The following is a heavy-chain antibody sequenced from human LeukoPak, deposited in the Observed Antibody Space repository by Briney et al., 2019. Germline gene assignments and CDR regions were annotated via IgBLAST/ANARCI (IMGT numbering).Heavy chain of an antibody. CDR2: VSGSDGST. CDR1: GFIFNYYA. V-gene: IGHV3-23*01. D-gene: IGHD6-19*01. J-gene: IGHJ3*02. Sequence: GGSLRLSCATSGFIFNYYAMSWVRQAPGKGLEWVSGVSGSDGSTYYADSVKGRFSISRDNSKKTLFLQMNSLRAEDTAVYYCAKSGYSSGWFRAFDIWGQGTLVTVSS. CDR3: AKSGYSSGWFRAFDI.